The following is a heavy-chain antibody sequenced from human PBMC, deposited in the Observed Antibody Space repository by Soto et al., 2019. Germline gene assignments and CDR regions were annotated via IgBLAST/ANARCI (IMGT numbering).Heavy chain of an antibody. D-gene: IGHD6-19*01. Sequence: GGSLRLSCAASGFTFSSYWMHWVRQAPGKGLVWVSRINSDGSSTSYADSVKGRFTISRDNAKNTLYLQMNSLRAEDTAVYYCASSRYSSGWYVYWGQGTLVTVSS. CDR2: INSDGSST. V-gene: IGHV3-74*01. J-gene: IGHJ4*02. CDR1: GFTFSSYW. CDR3: ASSRYSSGWYVY.